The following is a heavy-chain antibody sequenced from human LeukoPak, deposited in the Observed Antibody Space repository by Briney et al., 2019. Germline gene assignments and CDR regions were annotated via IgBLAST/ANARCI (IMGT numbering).Heavy chain of an antibody. V-gene: IGHV1-8*03. CDR1: GYTFTSYD. D-gene: IGHD5-12*01. Sequence: AASVKVSCKASGYTFTSYDINWVRQATGQGLEWMGWMNSNSGNTGYAQKFQGRVTITRNTSITTAYMELSSLRPEDTAVYYCARARSSGYAFDYWGQGTLVTVSS. CDR2: MNSNSGNT. J-gene: IGHJ4*02. CDR3: ARARSSGYAFDY.